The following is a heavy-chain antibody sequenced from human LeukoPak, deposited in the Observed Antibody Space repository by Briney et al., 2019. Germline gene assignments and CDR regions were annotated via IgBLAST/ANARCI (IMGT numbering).Heavy chain of an antibody. D-gene: IGHD2-2*01. CDR3: AKDLGCSSTSCYAGLDY. CDR1: GFTFSSYG. CDR2: ISYDGSNK. Sequence: GGSLRLSCAASGFTFSSYGMHRVRQAPGKGLEWVAVISYDGSNKYYADSVKGRFTISRDNSKNTLYLQMNSLRAEDTAVYYCAKDLGCSSTSCYAGLDYWGQGTLVTVSS. J-gene: IGHJ4*02. V-gene: IGHV3-30*18.